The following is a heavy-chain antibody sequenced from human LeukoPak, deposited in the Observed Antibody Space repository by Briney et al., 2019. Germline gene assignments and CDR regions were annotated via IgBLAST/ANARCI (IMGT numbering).Heavy chain of an antibody. CDR1: GGSFSGYY. V-gene: IGHV4-34*01. CDR3: ARGITMVRGVYYYYYMDV. J-gene: IGHJ6*03. D-gene: IGHD3-10*01. CDR2: INHSGST. Sequence: PSETLSLTCAVYGGSFSGYYWSWIRQPPGKGLEWIGEINHSGSTNYNPSLKSRVTISVDTSKNQFSLKPSSVTAADTAVYYCARGITMVRGVYYYYYMDVWGKGTTVTASS.